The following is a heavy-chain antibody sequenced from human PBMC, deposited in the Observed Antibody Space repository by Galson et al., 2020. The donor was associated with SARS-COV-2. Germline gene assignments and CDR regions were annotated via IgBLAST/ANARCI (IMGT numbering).Heavy chain of an antibody. CDR2: IIPIFGTA. D-gene: IGHD6-19*01. V-gene: IGHV1-69*13. CDR1: GGTFSSYA. J-gene: IGHJ4*02. Sequence: SVKVSCKASGGTFSSYAISWVRQAPGQGLEWMGGIIPIFGTANYAQKFQGRVTITADESTSTAYMELSSLRSEDTAVYYCARGSSQWLASDPFDYWGQGTLVTVSS. CDR3: ARGSSQWLASDPFDY.